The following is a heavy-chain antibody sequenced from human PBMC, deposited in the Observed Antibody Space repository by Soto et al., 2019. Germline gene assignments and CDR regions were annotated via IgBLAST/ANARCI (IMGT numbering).Heavy chain of an antibody. J-gene: IGHJ4*02. V-gene: IGHV3-7*01. CDR3: AKTKSGINSPLDY. CDR1: TFTFSTYW. Sequence: GGSLRLSCAASTFTFSTYWMRWVRQTPGKGLEWVATVNKDGSANYYVGSVEGRFTISRDNAKNSLFLQMNSLRAEDTAVYYCAKTKSGINSPLDYWGQGTLVTVSS. D-gene: IGHD1-1*01. CDR2: VNKDGSAN.